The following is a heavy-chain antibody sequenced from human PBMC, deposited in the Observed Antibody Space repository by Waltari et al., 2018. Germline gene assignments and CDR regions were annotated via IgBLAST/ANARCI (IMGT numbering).Heavy chain of an antibody. Sequence: EVQVVESGGGLVKPGGYLRLSCVASGFSIGNYWLTWVRQAPGKGLEWVANIKEDGTQKNYVDSVKGRFTVSRDNAKNSLFLEMNSLRVEDTAIYYCAGAARSSDHWASGAYYTPDYWGQGMMVTVSS. CDR3: AGAARSSDHWASGAYYTPDY. CDR2: IKEDGTQK. V-gene: IGHV3-7*03. J-gene: IGHJ4*02. D-gene: IGHD3-3*01. CDR1: GFSIGNYW.